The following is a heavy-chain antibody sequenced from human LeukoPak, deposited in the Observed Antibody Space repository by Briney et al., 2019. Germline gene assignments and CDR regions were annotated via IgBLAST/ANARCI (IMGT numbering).Heavy chain of an antibody. V-gene: IGHV4-39*01. J-gene: IGHJ6*03. CDR3: ARSVRVATWYMDV. CDR2: IYYSGST. CDR1: GGSISSSSYY. Sequence: SETLSLTCTVSGGSISSSSYYWGWIRQPPGKGLEWIGSIYYSGSTYYNPSLKSRVTISVDTSKNQFSLKLSSVTAADTAVYYCARSVRVATWYMDVWGKGTTVTVSS. D-gene: IGHD2-15*01.